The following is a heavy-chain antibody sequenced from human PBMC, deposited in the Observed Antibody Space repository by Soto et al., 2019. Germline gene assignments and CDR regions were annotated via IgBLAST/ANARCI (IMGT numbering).Heavy chain of an antibody. V-gene: IGHV3-74*01. CDR1: GFTFSNYW. CDR2: INPDAATI. Sequence: LRLSCATSGFTFSNYWIHWVRQAPGEGLVWVSRINPDAATINYADSVKGRFTVSRDNAKNTLYLQMNSLRAEDTAVYYCATAGSYRFDHWGQGTLVTVSS. CDR3: ATAGSYRFDH. J-gene: IGHJ4*02. D-gene: IGHD3-10*01.